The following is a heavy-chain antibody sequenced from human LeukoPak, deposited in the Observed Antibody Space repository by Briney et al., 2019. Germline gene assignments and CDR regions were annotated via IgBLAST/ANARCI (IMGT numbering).Heavy chain of an antibody. CDR2: IYYSGST. V-gene: IGHV4-59*01. CDR1: GGSFSGYY. Sequence: SETLSLTCAVYGGSFSGYYWSWIRQPPGKGLEWIGYIYYSGSTNYDPSLKSRGTISVDTSKNQFSLKLSSVTAADTAVYYCARTSSSWYPGTDWFDPWGQGTLVTVSS. CDR3: ARTSSSWYPGTDWFDP. D-gene: IGHD6-13*01. J-gene: IGHJ5*02.